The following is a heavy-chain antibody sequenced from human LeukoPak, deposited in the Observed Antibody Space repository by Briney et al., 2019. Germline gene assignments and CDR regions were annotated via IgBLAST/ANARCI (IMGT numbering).Heavy chain of an antibody. V-gene: IGHV3-23*01. CDR2: ISGSGGST. Sequence: GGSLRLSCAASGFTFSSYAMSWVRQAPGKGLEWVSAISGSGGSTYYADSVKGRFTISRGNSKNTLYLQMNSLRAEDTAAYYCAKRIAAAGHDYWGQGTLVTVSS. D-gene: IGHD6-13*01. CDR1: GFTFSSYA. J-gene: IGHJ4*02. CDR3: AKRIAAAGHDY.